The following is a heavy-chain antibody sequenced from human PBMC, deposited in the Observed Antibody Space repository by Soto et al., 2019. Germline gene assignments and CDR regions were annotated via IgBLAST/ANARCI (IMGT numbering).Heavy chain of an antibody. CDR2: ISGSGGST. D-gene: IGHD3-3*01. J-gene: IGHJ4*02. Sequence: EVQLLESGGGLVQPGGSLRLSCAASGFTFSSYAMSWVRQAPGKGLEWVSAISGSGGSTYYADSVKGRFTISRDNSKNTLYLQMNSPRAEDTAVYYCAKEGKYYDFWSGYPFDYWGQGTLVTVSS. CDR3: AKEGKYYDFWSGYPFDY. CDR1: GFTFSSYA. V-gene: IGHV3-23*01.